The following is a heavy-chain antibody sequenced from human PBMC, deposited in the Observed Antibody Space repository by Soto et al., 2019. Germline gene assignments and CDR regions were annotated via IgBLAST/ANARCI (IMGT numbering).Heavy chain of an antibody. D-gene: IGHD3-10*01. V-gene: IGHV3-73*01. CDR3: TRSYGSGSYQDYYYYYYMDV. J-gene: IGHJ6*03. Sequence: GGSLRLSCAASGFTFSGSAMHWVRQASGKGLEWVGRIRSKANSYATAYAASVKGRFTISRDDSKNTAYLQMNSLKTEDTAVYYCTRSYGSGSYQDYYYYYYMDVWGKGTTVTVSS. CDR2: IRSKANSYAT. CDR1: GFTFSGSA.